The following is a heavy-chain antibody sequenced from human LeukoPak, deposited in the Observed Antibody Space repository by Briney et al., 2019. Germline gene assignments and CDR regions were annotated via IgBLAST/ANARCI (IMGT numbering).Heavy chain of an antibody. CDR1: GGSISSGDYY. Sequence: KASQTLSLTCTVSGGSISSGDYYWGWIRQPPGKGLEWIEYIYYSGSTYYNPSLKSRVTISVNTSKNQFSLKLSSVTAADTAVYYCARERYLWFGELIYYYGMDVWGKGTTVTVSS. J-gene: IGHJ6*04. D-gene: IGHD3-10*01. V-gene: IGHV4-30-4*01. CDR3: ARERYLWFGELIYYYGMDV. CDR2: IYYSGST.